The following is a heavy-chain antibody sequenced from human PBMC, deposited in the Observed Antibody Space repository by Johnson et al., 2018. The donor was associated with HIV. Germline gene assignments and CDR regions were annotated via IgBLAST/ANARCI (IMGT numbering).Heavy chain of an antibody. CDR3: ARATYYYDFSGYLTRPRAFDM. Sequence: VQLVESGGGLVRPGGSLRLSCAASGFTFDDYDMSWVRQAPGKALEWVSGINWTGGSTGYADSVKGRFTISSDSAKNSLYLEMNSLRVEDTALYYCARATYYYDFSGYLTRPRAFDMLGQGTMVTVSS. J-gene: IGHJ3*02. D-gene: IGHD3-22*01. V-gene: IGHV3-20*04. CDR2: INWTGGST. CDR1: GFTFDDYD.